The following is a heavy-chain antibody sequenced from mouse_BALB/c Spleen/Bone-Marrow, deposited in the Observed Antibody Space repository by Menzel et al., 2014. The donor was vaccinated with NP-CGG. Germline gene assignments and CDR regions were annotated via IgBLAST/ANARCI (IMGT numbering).Heavy chain of an antibody. J-gene: IGHJ2*01. CDR1: GYTFTDYN. Sequence: VQLQQSGPELVKPGASVKISCKASGYTFTDYNMHWVKQSHGKSLEWIGYIYPYDGGTGYNQKFKSKATLTVDNSSSTAYMELRSLTSEDSAVYYCARLGRDYWGQGTTLTVSS. CDR2: IYPYDGGT. V-gene: IGHV1S29*02. CDR3: ARLGRDY. D-gene: IGHD4-1*01.